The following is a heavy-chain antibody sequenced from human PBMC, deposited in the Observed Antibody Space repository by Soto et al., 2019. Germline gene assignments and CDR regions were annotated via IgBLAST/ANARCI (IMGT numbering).Heavy chain of an antibody. CDR2: IKQDGSEK. CDR3: ATTTMLLRADPDRVAPYNYYGLDF. J-gene: IGHJ6*02. Sequence: EVQLVESGGGLVQPGGSLRLSCAASGFTFSNFWMSWVRQAPGKGLEWVANIKQDGSEKKYVDSVKGRFTISRDNAKNSLFLQLYRLRAEDTAVYYCATTTMLLRADPDRVAPYNYYGLDFWGQGTTVTVSS. V-gene: IGHV3-7*01. D-gene: IGHD3-10*02. CDR1: GFTFSNFW.